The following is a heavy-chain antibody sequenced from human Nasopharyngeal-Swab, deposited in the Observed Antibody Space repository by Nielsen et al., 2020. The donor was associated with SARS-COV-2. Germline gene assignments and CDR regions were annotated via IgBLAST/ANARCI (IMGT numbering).Heavy chain of an antibody. V-gene: IGHV1-18*01. J-gene: IGHJ5*02. Sequence: ASVKVSCKASGYTFTSYGISWVRQAPGQGLEWMGWISAYNGNTNYAQKLQGRVTMTTDTSTSTAYMELSRLRSDDTAVYYCARQPSSGWYENWFDPWGQGTLVTVSS. CDR1: GYTFTSYG. CDR3: ARQPSSGWYENWFDP. CDR2: ISAYNGNT. D-gene: IGHD6-19*01.